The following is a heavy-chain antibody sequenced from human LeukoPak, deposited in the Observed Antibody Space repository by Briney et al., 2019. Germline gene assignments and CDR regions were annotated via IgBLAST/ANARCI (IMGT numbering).Heavy chain of an antibody. V-gene: IGHV1-18*04. CDR3: ARVPVSGPGARFDY. J-gene: IGHJ4*02. D-gene: IGHD4-11*01. CDR1: GYTFTGHY. Sequence: ASVKVSCKASGYTFTGHYMHWVRQAPGQGLEWMGWISAYNVNTNDAQKLQGRVTMTTDTSTTTAYMELRSLRSDDTAVYYCARVPVSGPGARFDYWGQGTLVTVSS. CDR2: ISAYNVNT.